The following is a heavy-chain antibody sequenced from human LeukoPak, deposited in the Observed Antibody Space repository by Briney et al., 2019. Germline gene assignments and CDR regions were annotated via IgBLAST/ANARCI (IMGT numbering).Heavy chain of an antibody. CDR1: GYTFTSFG. Sequence: ASVKVSCKASGYTFTSFGISWVRQAPGQGLEWMGWISAYNGNTNYAQKLQGRVTMTTDTSTSTVYMELSSLRSEDTAVYYCARDMSTVTTSFEALDIWGQGTMVTASS. CDR2: ISAYNGNT. CDR3: ARDMSTVTTSFEALDI. D-gene: IGHD4-17*01. J-gene: IGHJ3*02. V-gene: IGHV1-18*01.